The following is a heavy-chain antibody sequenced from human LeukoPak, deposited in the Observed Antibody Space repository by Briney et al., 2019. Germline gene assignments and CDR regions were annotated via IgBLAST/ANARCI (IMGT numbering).Heavy chain of an antibody. V-gene: IGHV3-23*01. CDR3: ATEWLGTS. Sequence: GGSLRLSCAASGFAVSTNHVTWVRQAPGKGLEWVSAISGSGDSTYYADSVKGRFTISRDNSKNTLYLQMNSLRAEDTAVYYCATEWLGTSWGQGTLVTVSS. J-gene: IGHJ4*02. D-gene: IGHD3-22*01. CDR2: ISGSGDST. CDR1: GFAVSTNH.